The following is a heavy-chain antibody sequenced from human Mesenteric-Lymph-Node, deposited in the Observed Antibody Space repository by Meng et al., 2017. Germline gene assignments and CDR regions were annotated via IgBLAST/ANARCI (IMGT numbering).Heavy chain of an antibody. CDR2: VNTYNGDA. J-gene: IGHJ4*02. CDR1: GYTFTSYA. D-gene: IGHD6-19*01. Sequence: QVQLVQPGSELGKPGASVKVSCKASGYTFTSYAMSWVRQAPGQGLEWMGXVNTYNGDAAFAQGFAGRIVFSLDTSVSTAYLQIKSLKSEDTAVYYCARMRSSGWYDYWGQGTLVTVSS. V-gene: IGHV7-4-1*02. CDR3: ARMRSSGWYDY.